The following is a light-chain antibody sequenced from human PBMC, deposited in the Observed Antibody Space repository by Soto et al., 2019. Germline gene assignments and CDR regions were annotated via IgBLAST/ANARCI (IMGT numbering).Light chain of an antibody. J-gene: IGKJ1*01. CDR3: QQYGSSGP. V-gene: IGKV3-20*01. Sequence: IVFTQSPGTLSLSPGERATLSYRASQSVSTNYLAWYQQKPGQAPRLLIYGASNRATGIPDRFSGSGSGTDFTLTISRLEPEDFPVYYCQQYGSSGPFAQGSKV. CDR1: QSVSTNY. CDR2: GAS.